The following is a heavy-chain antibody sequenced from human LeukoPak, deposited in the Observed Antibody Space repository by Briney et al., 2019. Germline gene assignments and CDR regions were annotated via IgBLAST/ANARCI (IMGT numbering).Heavy chain of an antibody. J-gene: IGHJ4*02. V-gene: IGHV3-23*01. Sequence: GGSLRLSCAASGLTFSSYAMSWVRQPPGKWLESVSDISGSGGSTYYADSVKGRFTISRDNSKTTLYLQMNSLRAEDTAVYYCAKEGDFDWLFDYWGQGTLVTVSS. D-gene: IGHD3-9*01. CDR2: ISGSGGST. CDR3: AKEGDFDWLFDY. CDR1: GLTFSSYA.